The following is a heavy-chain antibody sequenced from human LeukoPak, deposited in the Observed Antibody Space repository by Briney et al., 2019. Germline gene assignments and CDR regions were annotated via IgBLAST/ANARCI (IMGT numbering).Heavy chain of an antibody. J-gene: IGHJ4*02. D-gene: IGHD2-21*02. CDR3: ARFRTWGDKAFDY. V-gene: IGHV3-7*01. CDR2: IKPDGNDK. Sequence: GGSLRLSCVASGFTFSIHWMTWVRQAPGKGLEWVATIKPDGNDKFFVDSVKGRFTISRDNAKTSLFLQMNSLRAEDTAVYYCARFRTWGDKAFDYWGQGTLVTVSS. CDR1: GFTFSIHW.